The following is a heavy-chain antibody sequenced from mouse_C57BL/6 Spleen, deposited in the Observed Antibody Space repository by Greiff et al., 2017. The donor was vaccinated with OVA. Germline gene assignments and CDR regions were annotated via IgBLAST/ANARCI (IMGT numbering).Heavy chain of an antibody. J-gene: IGHJ4*01. D-gene: IGHD3-3*01. V-gene: IGHV14-4*01. Sequence: VQLKESGAELVRPGASVKLSCTASGFNIKDDYMHWVKQRPEQGLEWIGWIDPENGDTEYASKFQGKATITADTSSNTAYLQLSSLTSEDTAVYYCTKGSLLAMDYWGQGTSVTVSS. CDR1: GFNIKDDY. CDR3: TKGSLLAMDY. CDR2: IDPENGDT.